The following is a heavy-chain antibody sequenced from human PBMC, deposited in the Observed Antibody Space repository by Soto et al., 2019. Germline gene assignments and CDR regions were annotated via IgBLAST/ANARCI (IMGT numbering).Heavy chain of an antibody. J-gene: IGHJ6*03. Sequence: GGSLRLSCAASGFTFSSYAMSWVRQAPGKGLEWVSAISGSGGSTYYADSVKGRFTISRDNSKNTLYLQMNSLRAEDTAVYYCAKYGAKGIAAAGTSFYYYYYMDVWGKGTTVTVSS. V-gene: IGHV3-23*01. CDR3: AKYGAKGIAAAGTSFYYYYYMDV. CDR1: GFTFSSYA. D-gene: IGHD6-13*01. CDR2: ISGSGGST.